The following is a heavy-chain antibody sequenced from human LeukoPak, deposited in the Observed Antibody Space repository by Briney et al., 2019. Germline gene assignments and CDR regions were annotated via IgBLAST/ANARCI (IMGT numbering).Heavy chain of an antibody. CDR3: ARLRGRGSGWGGWYCDL. CDR1: GYTFTSYA. D-gene: IGHD6-19*01. Sequence: GASVKVSCKASGYTFTSYAMHWVRQAPGQRLEWMGWINAGNGNTKYSQKFQGRVTITTDTSASTAYMELSSLRSEDTAGYCCARLRGRGSGWGGWYCDLWGRGTVVTVSS. J-gene: IGHJ2*01. CDR2: INAGNGNT. V-gene: IGHV1-3*01.